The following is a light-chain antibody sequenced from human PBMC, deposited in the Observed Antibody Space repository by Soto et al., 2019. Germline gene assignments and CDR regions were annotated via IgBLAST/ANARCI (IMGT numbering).Light chain of an antibody. CDR2: DAY. CDR1: QSFRGL. V-gene: IGKV3-11*01. J-gene: IGKJ5*01. CDR3: QQRHMWPIT. Sequence: EVVLTHSPVTLSLSPGERATLSCRASQSFRGLLAWFQHKPGQAPRLLIYDAYNRATGIPPRFSGSGSGTDFTLTISSLEPEDSAVFYCQQRHMWPITFGQGTRLEI.